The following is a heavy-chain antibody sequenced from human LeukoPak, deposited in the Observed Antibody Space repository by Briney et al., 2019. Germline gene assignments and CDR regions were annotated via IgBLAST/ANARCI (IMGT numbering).Heavy chain of an antibody. V-gene: IGHV1-69*04. CDR2: IIPILGIA. J-gene: IGHJ3*02. Sequence: ASVKVSCKASGYTFTSYGISWVRQAPGQGLEWMGRIIPILGIANYAQKFQGRVTITADKSTSTAYMELSSLRSEDTAVYYCARGDGYNSHAFDIWGQGTMVTVSS. CDR3: ARGDGYNSHAFDI. D-gene: IGHD5-24*01. CDR1: GYTFTSYG.